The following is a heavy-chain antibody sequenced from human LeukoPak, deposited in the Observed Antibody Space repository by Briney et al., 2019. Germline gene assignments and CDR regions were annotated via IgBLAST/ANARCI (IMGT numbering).Heavy chain of an antibody. Sequence: GGSLRLSCAASGFTFSSYGMHWVRQAPGQGPEWISYISSSGGTIFYADSVKGRFTISRDNAKNSVYLQMNSLRAEDTAVYYCATGPSGYFFNYWGQGTLVAVSS. J-gene: IGHJ4*02. CDR2: ISSSGGTI. D-gene: IGHD2-8*02. V-gene: IGHV3-48*04. CDR3: ATGPSGYFFNY. CDR1: GFTFSSYG.